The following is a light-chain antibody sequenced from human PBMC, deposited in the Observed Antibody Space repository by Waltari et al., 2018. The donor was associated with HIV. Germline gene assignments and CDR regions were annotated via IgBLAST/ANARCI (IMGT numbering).Light chain of an antibody. CDR1: SSTIGKNY. V-gene: IGLV1-47*01. CDR3: AAWDDSLNGYVV. CDR2: RND. Sequence: QSVLTQPPSASGTPGQRVPISCSGSSSTIGKNYVYWYQHLPGTAPKLPINRNDQLPSGFPDRFSGSKSGTSASLAISGLRSEDEADYYCAAWDDSLNGYVVFGGGTKLTVL. J-gene: IGLJ2*01.